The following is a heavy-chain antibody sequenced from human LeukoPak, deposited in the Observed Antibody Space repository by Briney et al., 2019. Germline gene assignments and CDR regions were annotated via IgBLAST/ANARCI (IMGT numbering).Heavy chain of an antibody. CDR3: ASRGTYCSSTSCYPPFFDY. J-gene: IGHJ4*02. CDR1: GGSISSSSYY. V-gene: IGHV4-39*07. CDR2: IYYSGST. Sequence: SETLSFTCTVSGGSISSSSYYWGWIRQPPGKGLEWIGSIYYSGSTYYNPSLKSRVTISVDTSKNQFSLKLSSVTAADTAVYYCASRGTYCSSTSCYPPFFDYWSQGTLVTVSS. D-gene: IGHD2-2*01.